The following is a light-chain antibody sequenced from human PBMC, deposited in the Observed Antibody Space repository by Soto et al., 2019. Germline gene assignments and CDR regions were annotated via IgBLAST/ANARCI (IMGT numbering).Light chain of an antibody. Sequence: VNRFPLTFRASQAISNYLAWYQQRPGKPPELLIYSASTLQSGVPSRFGGSGSETEFSLTISGLQPEDFATYYCQQLSRYSLTFGRGTKVDI. J-gene: IGKJ4*01. CDR3: QQLSRYSLT. CDR1: QAISNY. CDR2: SAS. V-gene: IGKV1-9*01.